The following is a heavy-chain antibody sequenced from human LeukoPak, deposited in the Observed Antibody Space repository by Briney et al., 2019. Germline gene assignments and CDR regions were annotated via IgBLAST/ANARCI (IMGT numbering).Heavy chain of an antibody. V-gene: IGHV3-53*01. D-gene: IGHD6-13*01. CDR2: IYSSGST. Sequence: GGSMRLSCAASGFTVSSNYMSWVRQAPGKGLEWVSVIYSSGSTYYADSVKGRFTISRDNSKNTLHLQMNTLRAEDTAVYYCASRIATAGSVDYWGQGTLVTVSS. J-gene: IGHJ4*02. CDR3: ASRIATAGSVDY. CDR1: GFTVSSNY.